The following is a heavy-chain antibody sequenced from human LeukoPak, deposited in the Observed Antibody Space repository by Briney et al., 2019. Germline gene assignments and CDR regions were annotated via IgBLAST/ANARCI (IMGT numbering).Heavy chain of an antibody. CDR2: TSTPSYL. D-gene: IGHD3-16*01. V-gene: IGHV3-21*01. CDR1: GFAFSSYT. Sequence: PGGSLRLSCAASGFAFSSYTMNWVRQAPGKGLEWVSSTSTPSYLYYADSVKGRFTISRDNAKNSLYLQMNSLRAEDTAVYYCAREMGRSYYYNGMDVGGKGTRVTVS. CDR3: AREMGRSYYYNGMDV. J-gene: IGHJ6*04.